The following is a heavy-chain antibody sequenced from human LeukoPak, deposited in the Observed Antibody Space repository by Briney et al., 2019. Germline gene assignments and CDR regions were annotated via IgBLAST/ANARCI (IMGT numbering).Heavy chain of an antibody. Sequence: PSETLSLTCAVSGGSISSGGYSWSWLRQPPGKGLEWIGYIYHSGSTYYNPSLKSRVTISVDRSKNQFSLKLSSVTAADTAVYYCARVSAREGATDYWGQGTLVTVSS. V-gene: IGHV4-30-2*01. J-gene: IGHJ4*02. D-gene: IGHD1-26*01. CDR2: IYHSGST. CDR1: GGSISSGGYS. CDR3: ARVSAREGATDY.